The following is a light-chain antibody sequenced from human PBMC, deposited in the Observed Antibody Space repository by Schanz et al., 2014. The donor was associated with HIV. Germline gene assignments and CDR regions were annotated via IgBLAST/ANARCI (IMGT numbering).Light chain of an antibody. CDR1: QSISSSY. V-gene: IGKV3-20*01. J-gene: IGKJ1*01. CDR2: GAS. Sequence: EIVLTQSPGTLSLSPGERATLSCRASQSISSSYLAWYQQKPGQAPRLLIFGASNRAIGIPDRFSGSESGTDFTLTISRVEPEDYAVYHCQQYGSLPWTFGQGTKVEIK. CDR3: QQYGSLPWT.